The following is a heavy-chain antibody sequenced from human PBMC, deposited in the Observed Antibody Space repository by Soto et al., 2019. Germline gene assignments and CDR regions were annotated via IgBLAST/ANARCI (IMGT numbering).Heavy chain of an antibody. Sequence: EVQLVESGGGLVQPGGSLRLSCVASGFTVGNNYMSWVRQAPGKGLEWVSLIYSVDTTHYADSVRGRFTISRDSSKNTLYLEMKSLRREDTAIYYCMNRPRAWGQGTLVTVSS. CDR1: GFTVGNNY. J-gene: IGHJ5*02. V-gene: IGHV3-66*01. CDR3: MNRPRA. D-gene: IGHD6-6*01. CDR2: IYSVDTT.